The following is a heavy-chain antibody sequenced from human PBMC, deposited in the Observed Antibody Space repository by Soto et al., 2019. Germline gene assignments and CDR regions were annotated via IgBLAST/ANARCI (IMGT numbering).Heavy chain of an antibody. Sequence: QVQLVESGGGVVQPGRSLRLSCAASGFTFSSYAMHWVRQAPGKGLEWVAVISYDGSNKYYADSVKGRFTISRDNSKNTLYLQMNSLRAEDTAVYYCARDLRVEELSSGCGYWGQGILVTVSS. D-gene: IGHD6-19*01. V-gene: IGHV3-30-3*01. CDR3: ARDLRVEELSSGCGY. CDR1: GFTFSSYA. CDR2: ISYDGSNK. J-gene: IGHJ4*02.